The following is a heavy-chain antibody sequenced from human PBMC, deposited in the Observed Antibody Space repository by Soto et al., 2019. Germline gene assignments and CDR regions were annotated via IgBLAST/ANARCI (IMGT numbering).Heavy chain of an antibody. CDR1: GFTFSTYA. CDR3: VRGLDSVDY. D-gene: IGHD3-9*01. CDR2: ISGSGGVT. V-gene: IGHV3-23*01. J-gene: IGHJ4*02. Sequence: PGGSLRLSCAVSGFTFSTYAMSWVRQAPGKGLEWISAISGSGGVTYYLDSVKGRFTISRDNSKNMLYLQINSLRAEDTALYYCVRGLDSVDYWGQGTLVTVSS.